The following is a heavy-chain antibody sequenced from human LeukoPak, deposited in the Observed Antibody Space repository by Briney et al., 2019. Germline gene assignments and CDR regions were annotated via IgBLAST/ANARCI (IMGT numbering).Heavy chain of an antibody. CDR2: ISGESKYI. D-gene: IGHD6-13*01. J-gene: IGHJ4*02. CDR3: ARGYSSSCVDY. Sequence: GGSLRLSCAAAGFTFSSSSMNWVRQTPGKGLEWVSSISGESKYIYYADSVTGRFTISRDNAKNSLYLQMNSLRAEDTAVYYCARGYSSSCVDYWGQGTLVTVSS. V-gene: IGHV3-21*01. CDR1: GFTFSSSS.